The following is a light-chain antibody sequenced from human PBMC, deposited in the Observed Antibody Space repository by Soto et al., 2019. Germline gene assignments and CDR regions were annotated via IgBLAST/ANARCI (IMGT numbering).Light chain of an antibody. V-gene: IGKV3-20*01. CDR3: QQSYSNPRT. CDR2: SAS. CDR1: HSVTSSY. Sequence: EFVVTQSPGTLSLSQGEGATLSCRASHSVTSSYLAWYQQKPGQAPRXLIYSASSRDTGIPDLFSGSGAGTEFTRTISRVEPEDSAVDYCQQSYSNPRTFGQGTKVDIK. J-gene: IGKJ1*01.